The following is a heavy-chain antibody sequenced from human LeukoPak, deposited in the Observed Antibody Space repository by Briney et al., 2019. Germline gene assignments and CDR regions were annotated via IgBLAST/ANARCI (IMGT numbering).Heavy chain of an antibody. CDR2: INPNSGGT. Sequence: ASVKVSCKAPGYTFTGYYMHWVRQAPGQGLEWMGWINPNSGGTNYAQKFQGRVTMTRDTSISTAYMELSRLRSDDTAVYYSARSRIAAAVIFDYWGQGTLVTVSS. CDR3: ARSRIAAAVIFDY. J-gene: IGHJ4*02. CDR1: GYTFTGYY. V-gene: IGHV1-2*02. D-gene: IGHD6-13*01.